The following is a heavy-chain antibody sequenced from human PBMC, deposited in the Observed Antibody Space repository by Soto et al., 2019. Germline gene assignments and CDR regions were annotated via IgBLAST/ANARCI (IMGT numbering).Heavy chain of an antibody. Sequence: SETLSLTCAVSCGSISSGVYSWSWIRQPPGKGPEWIGYIYHTGSTYYNPSLKSRVTFLGDRSKNQFSLRLTSVTAADTAVYYCARSGPTPYGKDVWGQGTTVNVSS. CDR2: IYHTGST. V-gene: IGHV4-30-2*02. J-gene: IGHJ6*02. CDR3: ARSGPTPYGKDV. CDR1: CGSISSGVYS. D-gene: IGHD3-3*01.